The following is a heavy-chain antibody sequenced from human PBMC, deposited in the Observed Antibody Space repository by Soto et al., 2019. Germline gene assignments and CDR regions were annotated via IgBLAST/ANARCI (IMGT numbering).Heavy chain of an antibody. J-gene: IGHJ4*02. Sequence: ASVKVSCKASGGTFSSYAISWVRQAPGQGLEWMGGIIPIFGTANYAQKFQGRVTITADESTSTAYMELSSLRSEDTAVYYCARVRIGSGLSSSGLDYWGQGTLVTVSS. V-gene: IGHV1-69*13. CDR1: GGTFSSYA. CDR2: IIPIFGTA. CDR3: ARVRIGSGLSSSGLDY. D-gene: IGHD3-10*01.